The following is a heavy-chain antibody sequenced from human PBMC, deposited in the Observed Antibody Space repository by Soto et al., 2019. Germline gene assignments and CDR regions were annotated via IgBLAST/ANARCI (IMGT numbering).Heavy chain of an antibody. V-gene: IGHV4-59*01. CDR2: IYYSGST. J-gene: IGHJ6*02. Sequence: SETLSLTCTVSGGSISSYYWSWIRQPPGKGLEWIGYIYYSGSTNYNLSLKSRVTISVDTSKNQFSLKLSSVTAADTAVYYCARDGKRDYYYGMDVWGQGTTVTVSS. CDR1: GGSISSYY. CDR3: ARDGKRDYYYGMDV.